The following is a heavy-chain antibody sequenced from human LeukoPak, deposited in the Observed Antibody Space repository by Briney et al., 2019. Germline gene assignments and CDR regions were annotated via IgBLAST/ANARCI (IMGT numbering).Heavy chain of an antibody. CDR3: ARAGPLWFGESMDV. CDR2: INPNSGNT. D-gene: IGHD3-10*01. V-gene: IGHV1-8*01. CDR1: GYTFTSYD. J-gene: IGHJ6*02. Sequence: GASVKVSCKASGYTFTSYDINWVRQATGHGLERMGWINPNSGNTGYAQKFQGRVTMTRNTPISTAYMELSSLRSEDTAVYYCARAGPLWFGESMDVWGQGTTVTVSS.